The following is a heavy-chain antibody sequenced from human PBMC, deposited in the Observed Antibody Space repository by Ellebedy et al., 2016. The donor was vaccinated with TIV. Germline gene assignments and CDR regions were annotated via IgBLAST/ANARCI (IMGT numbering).Heavy chain of an antibody. CDR2: ITPGDSFT. CDR3: ARPLYSNNRSGQLAP. D-gene: IGHD4-11*01. CDR1: GYNFDSYY. J-gene: IGHJ5*02. V-gene: IGHV5-10-1*01. Sequence: GESLKISCTASGYNFDSYYIAWVRQMPGKGLEWIGRITPGDSFTTYSPSFQGHVTSSVDRSVSTAYLQWASLSASDSATYYCARPLYSNNRSGQLAPWGQGTLVTVSS.